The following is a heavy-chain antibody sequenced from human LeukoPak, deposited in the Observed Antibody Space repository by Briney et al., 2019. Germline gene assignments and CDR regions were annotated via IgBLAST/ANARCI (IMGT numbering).Heavy chain of an antibody. D-gene: IGHD5-18*01. V-gene: IGHV3-21*01. CDR1: GFTFSSYS. J-gene: IGHJ3*02. Sequence: PGGSLRLSCAASGFTFSSYSMNWVRQAPGKGLEWVSSISSSSSYIYYADSVKGRFTMSRDNAKNSLYMQMNSLRAEDRAVYYCARDGYGYGYRAVDIWGQGTMVTVSS. CDR3: ARDGYGYGYRAVDI. CDR2: ISSSSSYI.